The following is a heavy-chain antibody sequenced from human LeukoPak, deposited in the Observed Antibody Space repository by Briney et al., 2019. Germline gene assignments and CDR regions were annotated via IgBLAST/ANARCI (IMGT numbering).Heavy chain of an antibody. CDR3: ARAVYYYRYFQH. CDR2: IYSGGST. J-gene: IGHJ1*01. CDR1: GFTVSSNY. D-gene: IGHD3-22*01. V-gene: IGHV3-53*01. Sequence: GGSLRLSCAASGFTVSSNYMSWVRQAPGKGLEWVSVIYSGGSTYYADSVKGRFTISRDNSKNTLYLQMNSLRAKDTAVYYCARAVYYYRYFQHWGQGTLVTVSS.